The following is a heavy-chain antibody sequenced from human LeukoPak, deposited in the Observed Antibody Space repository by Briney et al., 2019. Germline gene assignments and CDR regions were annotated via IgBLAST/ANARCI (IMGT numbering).Heavy chain of an antibody. D-gene: IGHD6-19*01. CDR1: GFSLSAYN. CDR3: ARAGTPELTVAGTPFDY. CDR2: ISSSSATI. Sequence: GGSLRLSCEGSGFSLSAYNMNWVRQAPGKGLESVSYISSSSATIFYADSVKGRFTISRDNAKNSLYLQMNSLRPEDTAVYFCARAGTPELTVAGTPFDYWGQGTLVTVSS. J-gene: IGHJ4*02. V-gene: IGHV3-48*01.